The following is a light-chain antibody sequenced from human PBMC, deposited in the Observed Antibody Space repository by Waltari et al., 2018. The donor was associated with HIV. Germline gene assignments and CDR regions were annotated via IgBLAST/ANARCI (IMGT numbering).Light chain of an antibody. CDR2: RNT. CDR3: QSFDNSLSGLV. Sequence: QSVLTQPPSVSGAPGQRVSISCTGSSSNIGAGYDVHWYQQLPGTAPQLLIYRNTNRPAGVPDRFSASKSGTSASLAITGLQAEDEADFYCQSFDNSLSGLVFGGGTKLTVL. CDR1: SSNIGAGYD. V-gene: IGLV1-40*01. J-gene: IGLJ2*01.